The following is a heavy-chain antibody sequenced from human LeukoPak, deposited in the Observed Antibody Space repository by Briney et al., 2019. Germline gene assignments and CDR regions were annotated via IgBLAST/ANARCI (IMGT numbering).Heavy chain of an antibody. CDR2: ISAYNGYS. D-gene: IGHD6-13*01. CDR3: TRGIAAAAHLDY. CDR1: GYTFTSYG. V-gene: IGHV1-18*01. J-gene: IGHJ4*02. Sequence: GASVKVSCKASGYTFTSYGISWVRQAPGQGLEWMGWISAYNGYSNYVQKSQGRVTMTTDTSTSTAYMELRSLRSDDTAVYYCTRGIAAAAHLDYWGQGTLVTVSS.